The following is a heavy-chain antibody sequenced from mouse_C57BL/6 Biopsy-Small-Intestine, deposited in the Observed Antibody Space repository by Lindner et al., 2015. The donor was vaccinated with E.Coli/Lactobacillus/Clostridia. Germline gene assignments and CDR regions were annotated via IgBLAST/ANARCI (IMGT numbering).Heavy chain of an antibody. V-gene: IGHV1-42*01. CDR1: GYSFTGYY. CDR3: ARRGDDYYSYAMDY. Sequence: VQLQESGPELVKPGASVKISCKASGYSFTGYYMNWVKQSPEKSLEWIGEINPSTGGTTYNQKFKAKATLTVDKSSSTAYMQLKSLTSEDSAVYYCARRGDDYYSYAMDYWGQGTSVTVSS. J-gene: IGHJ4*01. CDR2: INPSTGGT. D-gene: IGHD2-3*01.